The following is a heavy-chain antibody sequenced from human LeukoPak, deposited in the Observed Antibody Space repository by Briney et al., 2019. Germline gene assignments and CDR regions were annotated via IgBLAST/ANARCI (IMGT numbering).Heavy chain of an antibody. D-gene: IGHD1-26*01. J-gene: IGHJ3*02. Sequence: GGSLRLSCAASGFSFSRSAMSWVRQAPGKGLEWVSTISDSGAITYYADSVKGRFTVSRDNSKNTLYLQMKSLRAEDMALYYCAKDIGSGSYLDAFDIWGQGTMVTVSA. CDR3: AKDIGSGSYLDAFDI. CDR2: ISDSGAIT. V-gene: IGHV3-23*01. CDR1: GFSFSRSA.